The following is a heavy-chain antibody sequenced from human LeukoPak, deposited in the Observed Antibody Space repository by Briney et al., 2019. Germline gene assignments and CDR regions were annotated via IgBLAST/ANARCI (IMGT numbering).Heavy chain of an antibody. CDR1: GGSFSGYY. CDR2: TNHSGST. Sequence: PETLSLTCAVYGGSFSGYYWSWIRQPPGKGLEWIGETNHSGSTNYNPSLKSRVTISVDTSKNQFSLKLSSVTAADTAVYYCARGRGHGSGSYYNPRYWYFDLWGRGTLVTVSS. V-gene: IGHV4-34*01. D-gene: IGHD3-10*01. J-gene: IGHJ2*01. CDR3: ARGRGHGSGSYYNPRYWYFDL.